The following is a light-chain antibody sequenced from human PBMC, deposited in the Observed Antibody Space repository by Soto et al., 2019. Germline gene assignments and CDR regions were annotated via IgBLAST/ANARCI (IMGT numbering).Light chain of an antibody. CDR2: GAS. Sequence: EIVLTQSRATLSVSPGQRPTLSCMASQSVDSNLAWYQQRPGQAPRFPIYGASTRATGVPARFSGSGSGADYTLTISSRENEDFAGYDGQQRSNLTWTFGQGTKVDI. J-gene: IGKJ1*01. CDR1: QSVDSN. V-gene: IGKV3-11*01. CDR3: QQRSNLTWT.